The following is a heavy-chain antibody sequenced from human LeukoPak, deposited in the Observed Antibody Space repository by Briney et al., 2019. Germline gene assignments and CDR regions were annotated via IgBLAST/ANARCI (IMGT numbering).Heavy chain of an antibody. Sequence: GSLRLSCAASGFTVSSNYMSWVRQAPGKGPEWVSVIYTGGSTYYADSVRGRFTISRDNAKNSLYLQMNSLRAEDTAIYYCTRVGYIDEGIDYWGQGTLVTVSS. CDR3: TRVGYIDEGIDY. V-gene: IGHV3-53*01. D-gene: IGHD5-24*01. J-gene: IGHJ4*02. CDR2: IYTGGST. CDR1: GFTVSSNY.